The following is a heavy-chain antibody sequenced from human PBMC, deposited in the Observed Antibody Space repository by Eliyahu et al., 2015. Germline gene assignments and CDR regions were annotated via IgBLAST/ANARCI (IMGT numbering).Heavy chain of an antibody. V-gene: IGHV3-33*01. CDR3: ARVSGSGSYSGNNYFDY. D-gene: IGHD1-26*01. J-gene: IGHJ4*02. CDR1: GFTFSSYG. CDR2: IWYDGSNK. Sequence: ESGGGVVQPGRSLRLSCAASGFTFSSYGMHWVRQAPGKGLEWVAVIWYDGSNKYYADSVKGRFTISRDNSKNTLYLQMNSLRAEDTAVYYCARVSGSGSYSGNNYFDYWGQGTLVTVSS.